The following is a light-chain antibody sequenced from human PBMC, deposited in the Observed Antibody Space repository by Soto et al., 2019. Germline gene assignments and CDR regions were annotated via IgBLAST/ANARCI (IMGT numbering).Light chain of an antibody. CDR2: GAS. CDR1: HNVDSNY. Sequence: EIVLTQSPGTLSLSPVEEAKLYFISSHNVDSNYLAWYQQKPGQTPRLIIYGASGRADGIPHRFSGSGFGTDFTLTIRKVEPEDFAVYYCQQYGTPRSVSCGQGTRREIK. CDR3: QQYGTPRSVS. J-gene: IGKJ5*01. V-gene: IGKV3-20*01.